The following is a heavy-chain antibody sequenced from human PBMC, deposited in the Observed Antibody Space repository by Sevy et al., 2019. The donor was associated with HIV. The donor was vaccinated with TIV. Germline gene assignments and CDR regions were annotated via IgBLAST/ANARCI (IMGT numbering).Heavy chain of an antibody. CDR1: GFSFSSYA. CDR2: ISGSGITT. D-gene: IGHD3-10*01. Sequence: GGSLRLSCAASGFSFSSYAMSWVSQAPGKGLESVSGISGSGITTYYADSVKGRFTISRDNSKNTLHLQMNSMRAEDTAVYYCARVAGSGTYYSGDFDYWGQGTLVTVSS. J-gene: IGHJ4*02. V-gene: IGHV3-23*01. CDR3: ARVAGSGTYYSGDFDY.